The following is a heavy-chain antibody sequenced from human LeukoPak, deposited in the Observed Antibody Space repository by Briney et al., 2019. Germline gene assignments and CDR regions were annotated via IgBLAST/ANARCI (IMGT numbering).Heavy chain of an antibody. D-gene: IGHD1-26*01. Sequence: TGGSLRLSCAASGFTFSSYWTHWVRQAPGKGLVWVSRINSDGSSTSYADSVKGRFTISRDNSKNTLYLQMNSLRAEDTAVYYCAKDSQWGKVGTKGGYFDYWGQGTLVTVSS. J-gene: IGHJ4*02. CDR2: INSDGSST. CDR1: GFTFSSYW. V-gene: IGHV3-74*01. CDR3: AKDSQWGKVGTKGGYFDY.